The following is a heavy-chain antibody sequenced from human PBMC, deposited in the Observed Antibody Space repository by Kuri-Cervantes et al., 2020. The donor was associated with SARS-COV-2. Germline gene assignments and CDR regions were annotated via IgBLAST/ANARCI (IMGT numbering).Heavy chain of an antibody. CDR2: INPSGGST. D-gene: IGHD2-15*01. J-gene: IGHJ6*02. Sequence: ASVKVSCKASGYTFTSYYMHWARQAPGQGLEWMGIINPSGGSTSYAQKFQGRVTMTRDTSTSTVYMELSSLRSEDTAVYYCARARVAAHPNYYYYGMDVWGQGTTVTVSS. CDR1: GYTFTSYY. CDR3: ARARVAAHPNYYYYGMDV. V-gene: IGHV1-46*01.